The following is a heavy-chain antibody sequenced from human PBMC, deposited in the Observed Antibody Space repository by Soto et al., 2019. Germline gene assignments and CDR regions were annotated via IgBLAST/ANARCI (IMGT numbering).Heavy chain of an antibody. V-gene: IGHV3-23*01. CDR3: AKGGGDYGSGSYPFWN. Sequence: EVQLLESGGGLVQPGGSLRLSCAASGFTFSRYAMSWVRQAPGRGLEWVSTISSSGGSTYYADSVKGRFTISRDNSKNTLYLQMNSLRAENTAVYYCAKGGGDYGSGSYPFWNWGQGTLVTVSS. CDR1: GFTFSRYA. CDR2: ISSSGGST. D-gene: IGHD3-10*01. J-gene: IGHJ4*02.